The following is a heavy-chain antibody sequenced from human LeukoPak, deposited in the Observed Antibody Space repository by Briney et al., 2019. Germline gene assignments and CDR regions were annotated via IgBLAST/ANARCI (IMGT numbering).Heavy chain of an antibody. D-gene: IGHD6-13*01. J-gene: IGHJ1*01. CDR2: ISGSGGST. Sequence: PGGSLRLSCAASGFTFSSYAMSWVRQGPGERLEWVSSISGSGGSTYYADSVKGRFTISRDNSKNTQYLQMNSLRAEDTALYYCAKVEYSSNIPQHWGQGTLVTVSS. V-gene: IGHV3-23*01. CDR1: GFTFSSYA. CDR3: AKVEYSSNIPQH.